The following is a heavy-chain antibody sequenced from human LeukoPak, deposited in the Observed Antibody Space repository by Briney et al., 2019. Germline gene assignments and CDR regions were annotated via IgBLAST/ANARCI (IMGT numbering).Heavy chain of an antibody. CDR3: AELGITMIGGV. V-gene: IGHV3-23*01. J-gene: IGHJ6*04. Sequence: QSGGSLRLSCAASGFAFSSHGMNWVRQAPGKGLEWVSGIRGDGVTTYYADSVKGRFTISRDNSKNTLYLQMNSLRAEDTAVYYCAELGITMIGGVWGKGTTVTISS. CDR2: IRGDGVTT. D-gene: IGHD3-10*02. CDR1: GFAFSSHG.